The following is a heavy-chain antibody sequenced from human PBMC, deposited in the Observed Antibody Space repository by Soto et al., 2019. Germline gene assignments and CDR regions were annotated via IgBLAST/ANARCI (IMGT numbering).Heavy chain of an antibody. D-gene: IGHD6-19*01. V-gene: IGHV3-30*18. CDR2: MSYDGSNK. Sequence: GGSLRLSCAASGFTFSSYGMHWVRQAPGKGLEWVATMSYDGSNKYYADSVKGRFTISRDNSKNSLYLQMNSLRPEDTAVYYCAKDRAEVVAGTRWADYWGQGTLVTVSS. CDR1: GFTFSSYG. CDR3: AKDRAEVVAGTRWADY. J-gene: IGHJ4*02.